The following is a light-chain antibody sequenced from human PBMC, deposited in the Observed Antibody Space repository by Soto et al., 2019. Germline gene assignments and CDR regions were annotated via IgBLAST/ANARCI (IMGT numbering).Light chain of an antibody. Sequence: QSALTQPASVSGSPGQSITISCTGTSSDVGGYNFVSWYQHPPGKAPKLMIYEVNNRPSGVSSRFSGSKSGNTASLTISGLQAEDEADYYCSSYTSSTTLMVFGGGTKVTVL. CDR1: SSDVGGYNF. V-gene: IGLV2-14*01. CDR2: EVN. J-gene: IGLJ2*01. CDR3: SSYTSSTTLMV.